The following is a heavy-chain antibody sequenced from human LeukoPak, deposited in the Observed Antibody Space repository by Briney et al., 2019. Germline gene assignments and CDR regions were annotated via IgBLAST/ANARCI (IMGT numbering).Heavy chain of an antibody. D-gene: IGHD3-22*01. CDR3: AKDGRYYYDSSGYFGY. V-gene: IGHV3-21*01. Sequence: GGSLRLSCAASGFTFNSYSMNWVRQAPGKGLEWVSSISSSSSYIYYADSVKGRFTISRDNAKNSLYLQMNSLRAEDTAVYYCAKDGRYYYDSSGYFGYWGQGTLVTVSS. CDR2: ISSSSSYI. CDR1: GFTFNSYS. J-gene: IGHJ4*02.